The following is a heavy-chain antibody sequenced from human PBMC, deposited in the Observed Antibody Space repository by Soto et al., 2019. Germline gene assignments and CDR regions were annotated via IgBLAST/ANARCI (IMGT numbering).Heavy chain of an antibody. J-gene: IGHJ4*02. CDR2: IIPIFGTA. CDR3: ARIPLPVSSRFSIFDY. CDR1: GGTFSSYA. Sequence: QVQLVQSGAEVKKPGSSVKVSCKASGGTFSSYAISWVRQAPGQGLEWMGGIIPIFGTANYAQKFQGRVTITGDECTSSAHMKQSSLRSEATAEYYCARIPLPVSSRFSIFDYWGQGTLVTVSS. V-gene: IGHV1-69*01. D-gene: IGHD2-2*01.